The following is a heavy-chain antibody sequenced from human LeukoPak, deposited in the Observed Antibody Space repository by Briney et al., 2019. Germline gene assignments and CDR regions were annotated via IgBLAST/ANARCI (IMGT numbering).Heavy chain of an antibody. J-gene: IGHJ6*03. V-gene: IGHV3-48*01. Sequence: GGSLRLSCAASRFTFSSYSMNWVRQAPGKGLEWVSYMTSSSSTIYYADSVKGRFTISRDNGKNSLYLQMNSLRAEDTAVYYCARGMVSSSWPYYYYMDVWGKGTTVTVSS. D-gene: IGHD6-13*01. CDR1: RFTFSSYS. CDR2: MTSSSSTI. CDR3: ARGMVSSSWPYYYYMDV.